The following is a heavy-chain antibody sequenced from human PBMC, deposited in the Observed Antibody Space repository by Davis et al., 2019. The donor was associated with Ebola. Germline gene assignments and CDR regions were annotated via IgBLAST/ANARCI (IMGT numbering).Heavy chain of an antibody. CDR2: NSGSGGTT. CDR3: VKGIGGWSDGMDY. Sequence: GESLKISCAASGFTFSSHAMTWVRQAPGQGLAWVSSNSGSGGTTSYADSVKGRFTISRDNSKNTVYLQMNSLSAEDTAVYYCVKGIGGWSDGMDYWGQGTLVIVSS. J-gene: IGHJ4*02. D-gene: IGHD2-15*01. CDR1: GFTFSSHA. V-gene: IGHV3-23*01.